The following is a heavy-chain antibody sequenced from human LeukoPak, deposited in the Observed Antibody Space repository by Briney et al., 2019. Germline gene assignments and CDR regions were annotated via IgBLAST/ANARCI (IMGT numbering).Heavy chain of an antibody. V-gene: IGHV3-66*01. CDR2: FYSGGST. CDR3: ASSSRSSEYFHY. D-gene: IGHD6-13*01. Sequence: PGGSLRLSCAASGFTVSDNYMSWVRQAPGKGLEWVSVFYSGGSTRYADSVKGRSTTSRDNSKNTLYLQLNSLRAEDTAVYFCASSSRSSEYFHYWGQGTLVTVSS. J-gene: IGHJ1*01. CDR1: GFTVSDNY.